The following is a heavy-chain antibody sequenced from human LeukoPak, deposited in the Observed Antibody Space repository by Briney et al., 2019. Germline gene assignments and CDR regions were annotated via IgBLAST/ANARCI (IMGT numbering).Heavy chain of an antibody. CDR3: ARAQYYYDGSGYYWIGSFDY. CDR2: INHSGST. Sequence: SETLSLTCAVYGGSFSGYYWSWIRQPPGKGLEWIGEINHSGSTNYNPSLKSRVTISIDTSKNQFSLKLSSVTAADTAVYYCARAQYYYDGSGYYWIGSFDYWGQGTLVTVSS. CDR1: GGSFSGYY. V-gene: IGHV4-34*01. D-gene: IGHD3-22*01. J-gene: IGHJ4*02.